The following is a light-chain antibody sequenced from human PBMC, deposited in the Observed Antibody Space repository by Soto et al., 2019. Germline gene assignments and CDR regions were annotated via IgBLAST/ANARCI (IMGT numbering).Light chain of an antibody. V-gene: IGKV1-5*03. Sequence: DIQMTQSPSTLSASVGDRVTITCRASQSISSWLAWYQQKPGKAPKLLIYKASSLESGVPSRFSGSGSGTEFTLTISSLQPDDFATYYCQQYHNWPPLTFGGGTKVEIK. J-gene: IGKJ4*01. CDR3: QQYHNWPPLT. CDR1: QSISSW. CDR2: KAS.